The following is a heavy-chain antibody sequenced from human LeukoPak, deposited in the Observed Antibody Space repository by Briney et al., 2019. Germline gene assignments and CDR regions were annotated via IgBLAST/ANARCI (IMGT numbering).Heavy chain of an antibody. J-gene: IGHJ4*02. V-gene: IGHV1-69*13. CDR2: IIPIFGTA. CDR3: ARDEHCSSTSCGPAN. Sequence: GASVKVSCKASGGTFSSYAISWVRQAPGQGLEWMGGIIPIFGTANYAQKFQGRVTITADESTGTAYMELSSLRSEDTAVYYCARDEHCSSTSCGPANWGQGTLVTVSS. D-gene: IGHD2-2*01. CDR1: GGTFSSYA.